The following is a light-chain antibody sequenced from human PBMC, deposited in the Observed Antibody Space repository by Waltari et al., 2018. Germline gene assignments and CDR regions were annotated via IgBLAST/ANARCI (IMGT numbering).Light chain of an antibody. CDR2: LGS. J-gene: IGKJ2*01. CDR1: QSLRHLNGYNY. V-gene: IGKV2-28*01. Sequence: EIVMTQSPLSLPVTPGEPASISRWSSQSLRHLNGYNYLDWYLQKPGQSPKLLIYLGSSRASGVPGRFSGSGSGTDFTLLISRVEADDVGVYYCMQARQTPFTFGQGTKLEI. CDR3: MQARQTPFT.